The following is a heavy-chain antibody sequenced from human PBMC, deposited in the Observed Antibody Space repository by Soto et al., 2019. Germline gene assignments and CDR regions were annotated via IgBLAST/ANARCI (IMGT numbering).Heavy chain of an antibody. CDR2: IYYSGST. D-gene: IGHD3-22*01. CDR1: GGSISSGGYY. Sequence: QVQLQESGPGLVKPSQTLSLTCTVSGGSISSGGYYWSWIRQHPGKGLEWIGYIYYSGSTYYNPSPKSRCXXSXDXXKNQFSLKLSPVTAADTAVYYCAHYYDTKGDAFDIWGQGTMVTVSS. CDR3: AHYYDTKGDAFDI. V-gene: IGHV4-31*03. J-gene: IGHJ3*02.